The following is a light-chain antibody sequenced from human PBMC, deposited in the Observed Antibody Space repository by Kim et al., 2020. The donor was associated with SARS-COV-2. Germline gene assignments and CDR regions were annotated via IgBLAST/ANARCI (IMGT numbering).Light chain of an antibody. CDR2: EVR. CDR3: SSYGGRNDLI. V-gene: IGLV2-8*01. CDR1: SDDVGFYNY. Sequence: QSALTQPPSASGSPGQSVTISCTGTSDDVGFYNYVSWYQQYPGKAPKLLIYEVRKWPSGVPDRFSGYKSGNTASLTVSGLQTEDEAAYYCSSYGGRNDLIFGGGTQLTVL. J-gene: IGLJ2*01.